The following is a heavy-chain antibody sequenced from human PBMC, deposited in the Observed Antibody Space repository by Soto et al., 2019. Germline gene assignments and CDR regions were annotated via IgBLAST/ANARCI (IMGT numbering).Heavy chain of an antibody. V-gene: IGHV4-30-4*01. J-gene: IGHJ5*01. Sequence: SETLSLTCSVSGDSISTVDYFWAWIRQPPGQALEYIGYIYKSATTYYNPSFESRVAISLDTSKSQFSLNVTSVTAADTAVYFCARGRYCLTGRCFPNWFDSWGQGTLVTAPQ. D-gene: IGHD2-15*01. CDR3: ARGRYCLTGRCFPNWFDS. CDR1: GDSISTVDYF. CDR2: IYKSATT.